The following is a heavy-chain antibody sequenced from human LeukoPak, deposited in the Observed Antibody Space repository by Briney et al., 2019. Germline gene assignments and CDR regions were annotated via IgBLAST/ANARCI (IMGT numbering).Heavy chain of an antibody. Sequence: GGSLRLSCAASGFTFSDYYMSWIRQAPGKGLEWVSYISSGSSTIFYADSVKGRFTVSRDNGKRSVYLHMNSLRAEDTAVYYCARAGPFAFDYWGQGTLVTVSS. CDR1: GFTFSDYY. CDR3: ARAGPFAFDY. D-gene: IGHD2-21*01. CDR2: ISSGSSTI. V-gene: IGHV3-11*04. J-gene: IGHJ4*02.